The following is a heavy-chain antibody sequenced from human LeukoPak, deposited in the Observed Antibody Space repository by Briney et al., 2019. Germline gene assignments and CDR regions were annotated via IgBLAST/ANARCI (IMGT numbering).Heavy chain of an antibody. V-gene: IGHV3-48*01. Sequence: GGSLRPSCAAPGFTFGTYSMNWVRQAPGKGLEWVSYISSSSSAIYYADSVKGRFTISRDNAKSPLSLQMNSLRAEDTAVYYCARDLRYNFWSGSYLSVDYIDCWGQGALVTVSS. J-gene: IGHJ4*02. CDR1: GFTFGTYS. D-gene: IGHD3-3*01. CDR2: ISSSSSAI. CDR3: ARDLRYNFWSGSYLSVDYIDC.